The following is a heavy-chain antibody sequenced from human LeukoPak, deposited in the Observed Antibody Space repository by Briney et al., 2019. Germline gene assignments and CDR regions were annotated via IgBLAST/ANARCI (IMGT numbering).Heavy chain of an antibody. CDR1: GYTFTSYD. CDR3: ARFGQNYYYYYMDV. J-gene: IGHJ6*03. D-gene: IGHD3/OR15-3a*01. Sequence: ASVKVSCKASGYTFTSYDINWVRQATGQGLEWMGWMNPNSGNTGYAQKFQGRVTMTRNTPINTAYMELSSLRSEDTAVYYCARFGQNYYYYYMDVWGKGTTVTVSS. V-gene: IGHV1-8*01. CDR2: MNPNSGNT.